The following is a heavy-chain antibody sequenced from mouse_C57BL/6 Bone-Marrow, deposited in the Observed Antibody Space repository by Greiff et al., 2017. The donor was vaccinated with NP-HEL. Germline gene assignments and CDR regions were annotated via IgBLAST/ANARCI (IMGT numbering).Heavy chain of an antibody. D-gene: IGHD1-1*01. V-gene: IGHV1-64*01. CDR3: APLVITTVEMDY. Sequence: QVQLQQPGAELVKPGASVKLSCKASGYTFTSYWMHWVKQRPGQGLEWIGMIHPNSGSTNYNEKFKSKATLTVDKSSSTAYMQLSSLTSEDSAVDYCAPLVITTVEMDYWGKGTSVTVSS. CDR2: IHPNSGST. J-gene: IGHJ4*01. CDR1: GYTFTSYW.